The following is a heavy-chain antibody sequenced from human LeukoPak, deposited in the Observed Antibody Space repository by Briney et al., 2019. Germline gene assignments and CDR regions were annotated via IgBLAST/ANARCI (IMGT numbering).Heavy chain of an antibody. J-gene: IGHJ4*02. CDR3: AGSLGYCTSNVCYLKY. V-gene: IGHV1-69*01. CDR1: GGTFSSYA. D-gene: IGHD2-8*01. CDR2: IIPIFGTA. Sequence: EASVKVSCKPSGGTFSSYAISWVRQAPGQGLKWMEGIIPIFGTANYAQKFKGRVTITADESTSTAYMKLSSLRAEDTAVYYCAGSLGYCTSNVCYLKYWGQGTLVTVSS.